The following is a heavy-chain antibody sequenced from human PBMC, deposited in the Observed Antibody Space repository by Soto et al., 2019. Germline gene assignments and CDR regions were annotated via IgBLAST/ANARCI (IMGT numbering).Heavy chain of an antibody. D-gene: IGHD3-10*01. CDR1: GFTFSSYA. CDR3: VRDPEVLWSYGMDV. J-gene: IGHJ6*02. V-gene: IGHV3-30-3*01. Sequence: WGSLRLSCAASGFTFSSYAMHWVRQAPGKGLEWVAVISYDGSNKYYADSVKGRFTISRDNSKNTLYLQMNSLRAEDTAVYYCVRDPEVLWSYGMDVWGQGTTVTVSS. CDR2: ISYDGSNK.